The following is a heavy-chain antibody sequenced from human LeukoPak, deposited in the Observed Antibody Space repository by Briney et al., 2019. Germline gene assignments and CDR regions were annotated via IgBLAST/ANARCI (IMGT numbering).Heavy chain of an antibody. D-gene: IGHD2-15*01. CDR2: INHSGST. V-gene: IGHV4-34*01. J-gene: IGHJ4*02. CDR3: ARGPKGDIDY. CDR1: GGSFSGYY. Sequence: SETLSLTCAVYGGSFSGYYWSWIRQPPGQGLEWIGEINHSGSTNYNPSLKSRVTISVDTSKNQFSLKLSSVTAADTAVYYCARGPKGDIDYWGQGTLVTVSS.